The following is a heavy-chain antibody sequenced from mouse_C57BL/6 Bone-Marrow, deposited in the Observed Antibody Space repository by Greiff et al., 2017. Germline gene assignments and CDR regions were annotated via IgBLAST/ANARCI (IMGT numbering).Heavy chain of an antibody. CDR3: TTGNCYPH. J-gene: IGHJ2*01. D-gene: IGHD4-1*01. Sequence: VQLQQSGAELVRPGASVKLSCTASGFNIKDDYMHWVKQRPEQGLEWIGWIDPENGDTEYASKFQGKATITADTSSNTAYLQLSSLTSEDAAVYYCTTGNCYPHGGRGTTLTVSS. CDR2: IDPENGDT. V-gene: IGHV14-4*01. CDR1: GFNIKDDY.